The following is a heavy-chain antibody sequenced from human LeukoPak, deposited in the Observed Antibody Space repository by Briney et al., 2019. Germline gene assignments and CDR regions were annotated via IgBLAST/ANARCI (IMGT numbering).Heavy chain of an antibody. CDR1: GFTFSNAW. CDR2: IKSKEDGGTT. J-gene: IGHJ4*02. V-gene: IGHV3-15*01. D-gene: IGHD6-6*01. CDR3: TTRAGTFSSNF. Sequence: PGGSLRLSCDASGFTFSNAWMTWVRQSPGKGLEWIGRIKSKEDGGTTDYAEPVKGRFSISRDDSKKTLYLRMNSLKTEDTAVYYCTTRAGTFSSNFWGQGTLVTVSS.